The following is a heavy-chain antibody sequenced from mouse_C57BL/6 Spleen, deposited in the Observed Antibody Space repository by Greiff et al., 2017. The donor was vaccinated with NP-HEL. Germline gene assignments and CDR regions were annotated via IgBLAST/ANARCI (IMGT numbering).Heavy chain of an antibody. V-gene: IGHV5-17*01. CDR3: AKPNWGAWFAY. J-gene: IGHJ3*01. D-gene: IGHD4-1*02. CDR2: ISSGSSTI. Sequence: EVMLVESGGGLVKPGGSLKLSCAASGFTFSDYGMHWVRQAPEKGLEWVAYISSGSSTIYYADTVKGRFTISRDNAKNTLFLQMTSLRSEDTAMYYCAKPNWGAWFAYWGQGTLVTVSA. CDR1: GFTFSDYG.